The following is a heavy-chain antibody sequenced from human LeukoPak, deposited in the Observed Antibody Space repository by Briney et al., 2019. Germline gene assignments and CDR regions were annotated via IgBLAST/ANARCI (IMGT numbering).Heavy chain of an antibody. J-gene: IGHJ3*02. D-gene: IGHD3-22*01. V-gene: IGHV3-74*01. CDR1: GFTLSSYW. CDR3: ARVVYYYDSSGYPNAFDM. Sequence: GGSLRLSCAASGFTLSSYWMHWVRQAPGKGLVWVSRISSDGSSISYAGSVKGRFTISRDNAENTLYLQMYSLRAEDTAVYYCARVVYYYDSSGYPNAFDMWGQGTMVTVSS. CDR2: ISSDGSSI.